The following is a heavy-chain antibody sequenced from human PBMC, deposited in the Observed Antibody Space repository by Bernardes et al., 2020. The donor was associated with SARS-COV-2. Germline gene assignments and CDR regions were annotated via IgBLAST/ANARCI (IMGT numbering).Heavy chain of an antibody. J-gene: IGHJ6*02. Sequence: GGSLRLSCAASGFTFSIYAMSWVRQAPGKGLEWVSAISGRGGRTCYADSVRGRFTISRDNSKNTLYMQMNSLRAEDTAVYYCAKVIAAAGKGCVFDYYYGMDVCGQGATVTVAS. CDR1: GFTFSIYA. CDR2: ISGRGGRT. CDR3: AKVIAAAGKGCVFDYYYGMDV. D-gene: IGHD6-13*01. V-gene: IGHV3-23*01.